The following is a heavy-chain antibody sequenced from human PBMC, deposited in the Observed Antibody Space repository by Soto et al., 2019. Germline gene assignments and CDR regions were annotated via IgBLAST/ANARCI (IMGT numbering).Heavy chain of an antibody. V-gene: IGHV4-59*01. D-gene: IGHD3-3*01. CDR3: ARDDLLRFRGY. CDR2: IYYSGST. J-gene: IGHJ4*02. Sequence: SETLSLTCTVSGGSISSYYWSWIRQPPGKGLEWIGYIYYSGSTNYNPSLKSRVTISVDTSKNQFSLKLSSVTAADTAVYYCARDDLLRFRGYWGQGALVTVSS. CDR1: GGSISSYY.